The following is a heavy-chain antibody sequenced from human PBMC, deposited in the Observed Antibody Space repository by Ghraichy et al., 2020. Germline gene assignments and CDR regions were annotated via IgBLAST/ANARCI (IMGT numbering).Heavy chain of an antibody. D-gene: IGHD5-18*01. V-gene: IGHV3-9*01. CDR1: GFTFDDYA. Sequence: GGSLRLSCAASGFTFDDYAMHWVRQAPGKGLEWVSGISWNSGSIGYADSVKGRFTISRDNAKNSLYLQMNSLRAEDTALYYCAKDISAMVLNNFDYWGQGILVNVSS. J-gene: IGHJ4*02. CDR2: ISWNSGSI. CDR3: AKDISAMVLNNFDY.